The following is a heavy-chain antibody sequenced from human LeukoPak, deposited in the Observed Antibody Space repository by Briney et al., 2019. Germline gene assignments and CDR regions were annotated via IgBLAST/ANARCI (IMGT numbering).Heavy chain of an antibody. CDR2: ISAYNGNT. D-gene: IGHD3-9*01. CDR1: GYTFSNYG. Sequence: GASVKVSCKSSGYTFSNYGITWVRQAPGQGLEWMGWISAYNGNTNYAQKLQGRVTMTTDTSTSTAYMELRSLRSDDTAVYYCARVTPGPTGYYSPYYYYGMDVWGQGTTVTVSS. CDR3: ARVTPGPTGYYSPYYYYGMDV. J-gene: IGHJ6*02. V-gene: IGHV1-18*01.